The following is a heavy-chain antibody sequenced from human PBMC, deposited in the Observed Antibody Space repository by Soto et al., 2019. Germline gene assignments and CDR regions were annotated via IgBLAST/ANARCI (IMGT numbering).Heavy chain of an antibody. J-gene: IGHJ5*02. V-gene: IGHV1-2*02. Sequence: QVQLVQSGAEVKKPGASLKVSCKASGYTFTGYYMHWVRQAPGQGLEWMGWIKPNSGGTNYAQKFQGRVNMTRDTCISTAYVELSRMRSDDTAVYYCARGSGGRDPSRFDPWGQGTLVTVSS. CDR3: ARGSGGRDPSRFDP. CDR1: GYTFTGYY. D-gene: IGHD2-15*01. CDR2: IKPNSGGT.